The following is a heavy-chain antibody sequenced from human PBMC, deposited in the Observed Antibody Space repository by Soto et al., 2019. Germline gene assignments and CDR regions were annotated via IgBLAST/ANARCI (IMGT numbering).Heavy chain of an antibody. Sequence: VASVKVSCKTSGFTFTSSAVQWVRQARGQHLEWIGWIVVGSGNTNSSQNFQERVTITRDMSASTAYMELSSLRTEDTAVYYCAAGHCRGGNCYSPDYWGQGTLVTVSS. CDR2: IVVGSGNT. CDR1: GFTFTSSA. V-gene: IGHV1-58*01. D-gene: IGHD2-15*01. J-gene: IGHJ4*02. CDR3: AAGHCRGGNCYSPDY.